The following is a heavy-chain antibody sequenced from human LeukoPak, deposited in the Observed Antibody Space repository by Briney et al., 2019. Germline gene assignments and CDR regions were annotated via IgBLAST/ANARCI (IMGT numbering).Heavy chain of an antibody. V-gene: IGHV3-30-3*01. CDR3: ARGAKGPADAAEYFQH. CDR1: GFTFSSYA. D-gene: IGHD2-2*01. CDR2: ISYDGSNK. J-gene: IGHJ1*01. Sequence: QAGGSLRLSCAASGFTFSSYAMHWVRQAPGKGLEWVAVISYDGSNKYYADSVKGRFTISRDNSKNTLYLQMNSLGAEDTAVYYCARGAKGPADAAEYFQHWGQGTLVTVSS.